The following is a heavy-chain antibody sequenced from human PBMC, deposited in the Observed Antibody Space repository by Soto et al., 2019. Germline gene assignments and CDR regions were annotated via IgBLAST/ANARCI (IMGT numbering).Heavy chain of an antibody. CDR2: ISGSGGNT. Sequence: EVQLLESGGGLVQPGGSLRLSCAASGFTFSSYAMSWVRQAPGKGLEWVSGISGSGGNTYYADSVKGRFTISRDNSKNTLYLKINSVRAGDPALYYCAKGGRQRGGGYFDYWGQGTLVTVSS. V-gene: IGHV3-23*01. CDR3: AKGGRQRGGGYFDY. J-gene: IGHJ4*02. CDR1: GFTFSSYA. D-gene: IGHD6-25*01.